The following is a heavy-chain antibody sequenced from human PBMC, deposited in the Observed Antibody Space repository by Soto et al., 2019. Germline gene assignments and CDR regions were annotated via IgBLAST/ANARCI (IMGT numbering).Heavy chain of an antibody. CDR1: GYSFSDYF. D-gene: IGHD1-26*01. Sequence: QVQLVQSGAEVKKSGASVKVSCKASGYSFSDYFIQWVRQAPGQGLEWVAWINPKTAATNYAKKFKRRVSWPWDTSFSTASVKLTGLRPDDTAVYYCARTKWGLAYYTGMDVWGQGTTVIVSS. CDR2: INPKTAAT. CDR3: ARTKWGLAYYTGMDV. J-gene: IGHJ6*02. V-gene: IGHV1-2*02.